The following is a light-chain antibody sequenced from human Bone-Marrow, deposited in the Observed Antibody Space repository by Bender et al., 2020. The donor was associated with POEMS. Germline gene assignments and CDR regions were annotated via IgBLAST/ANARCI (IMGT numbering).Light chain of an antibody. V-gene: IGLV2-14*01. J-gene: IGLJ1*01. CDR2: DVS. CDR3: SSFTSSSTLV. CDR1: RSDVGGYNY. Sequence: QSALTQPASVSGSPGQSITISCTGSRSDVGGYNYVSWYQQYPGRAPKLVIFDVSNRPPGVSNRFSGSKSGNTASRTISGLQAEDEADYFCSSFTSSSTLVFGIGTKVTVL.